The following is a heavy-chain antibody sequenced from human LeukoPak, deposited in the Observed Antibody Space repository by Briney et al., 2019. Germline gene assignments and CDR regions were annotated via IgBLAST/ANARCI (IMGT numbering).Heavy chain of an antibody. Sequence: SETLSLTCTVSGGSISSSSYYWGWIRQPPEKGLEWIGSIYYSGSTYYNPSLKSRVTISVDTSKNQFSLKLSSVTAADTAVYYCARAGRITIFGVNRGNFDYWGQGTLVTVSS. V-gene: IGHV4-39*01. CDR1: GGSISSSSYY. CDR3: ARAGRITIFGVNRGNFDY. J-gene: IGHJ4*02. CDR2: IYYSGST. D-gene: IGHD3-3*01.